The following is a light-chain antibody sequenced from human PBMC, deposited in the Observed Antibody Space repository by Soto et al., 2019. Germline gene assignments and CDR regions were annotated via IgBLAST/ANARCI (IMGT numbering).Light chain of an antibody. Sequence: QSALTQPPSASGSPGQSVTISCTGTSSDVGAYNYVSWYQQLPSKAPKLVIYEVSKRPSGVPDRFSGSKSGNTASLTVSGLQAEDEADYYCSSYAGSNNFIFGGGTKVTVL. CDR3: SSYAGSNNFI. V-gene: IGLV2-8*01. J-gene: IGLJ2*01. CDR2: EVS. CDR1: SSDVGAYNY.